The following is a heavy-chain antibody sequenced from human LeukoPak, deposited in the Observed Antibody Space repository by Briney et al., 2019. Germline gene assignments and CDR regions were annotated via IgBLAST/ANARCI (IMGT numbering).Heavy chain of an antibody. CDR3: ARVSAGESYYGYYFDY. CDR2: IYYSGST. D-gene: IGHD1-26*01. Sequence: SETLSLTCTVSGGSISSYYWSWIRQPPGKGLEWIGYIYYSGSTNYNPSLKSRVTISVDTSKNQFSLKLSSVTAADTAVYYCARVSAGESYYGYYFDYWGQGTLVTVSS. J-gene: IGHJ4*02. V-gene: IGHV4-59*01. CDR1: GGSISSYY.